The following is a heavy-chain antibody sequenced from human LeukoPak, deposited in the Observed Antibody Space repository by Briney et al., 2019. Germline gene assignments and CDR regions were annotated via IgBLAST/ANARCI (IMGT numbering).Heavy chain of an antibody. CDR2: MSYDGSNK. Sequence: GGSLRLSCAASRFTFSDYGLHWVRQAPGKGLEWVAVMSYDGSNKYYADSVRGRFTISGDNSKNTLYLQMNSLRAEDTAVYYCAKDLDYFTQYAFDIWGQGTMVTVSS. J-gene: IGHJ3*02. D-gene: IGHD2/OR15-2a*01. CDR3: AKDLDYFTQYAFDI. CDR1: RFTFSDYG. V-gene: IGHV3-30*18.